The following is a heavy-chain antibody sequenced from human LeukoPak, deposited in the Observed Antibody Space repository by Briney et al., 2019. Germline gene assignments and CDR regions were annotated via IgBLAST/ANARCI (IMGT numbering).Heavy chain of an antibody. Sequence: ASVTVSCKASGYTFTCYHIPWVRQAPGQGLEWMGRINPYSGGTNYAQNCQGRVTMTRDTSISTAYMELSSLRSDDTAMYYCARDLLMTANGSGWYSPVDIWCQGTMVIVSA. CDR2: INPYSGGT. V-gene: IGHV1-2*06. CDR1: GYTFTCYH. D-gene: IGHD6-19*01. CDR3: ARDLLMTANGSGWYSPVDI. J-gene: IGHJ3*02.